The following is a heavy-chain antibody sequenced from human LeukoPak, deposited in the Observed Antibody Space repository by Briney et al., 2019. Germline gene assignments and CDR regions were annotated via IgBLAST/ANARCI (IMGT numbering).Heavy chain of an antibody. V-gene: IGHV3-7*01. Sequence: GGSLRLSCAASGFTFTNYWMSWVRQAPGKGLEWVANIKEDGSEKNYVDSVKGRFTISRDNAKNALYLQMDSLRVDDTAIYYCARDYMGSMVRGVIIYFDYWGQGTLVTVSS. CDR2: IKEDGSEK. D-gene: IGHD3-10*01. J-gene: IGHJ4*02. CDR1: GFTFTNYW. CDR3: ARDYMGSMVRGVIIYFDY.